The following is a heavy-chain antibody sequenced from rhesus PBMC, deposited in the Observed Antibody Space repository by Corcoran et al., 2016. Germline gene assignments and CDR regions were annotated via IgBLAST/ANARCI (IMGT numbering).Heavy chain of an antibody. J-gene: IGHJ4*01. D-gene: IGHD6-25*01. CDR2: IYGSGSST. V-gene: IGHV4-169*02. CDR3: ARDRFRGSWGL. CDR1: GGSISSSY. Sequence: QLQLQESGPGLVKPSETLPLTCAVFGGSISSSYWSWMRPAPGKGLEWIGFIYGSGSSTNYNPSLKSRVTLSIDTSKNQLSLKLSSVTAADTAVYYCARDRFRGSWGLWGQGVLVTVSS.